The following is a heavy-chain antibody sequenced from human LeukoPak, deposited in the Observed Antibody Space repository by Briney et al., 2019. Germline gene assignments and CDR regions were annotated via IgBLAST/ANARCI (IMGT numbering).Heavy chain of an antibody. J-gene: IGHJ4*02. Sequence: GGSLRLSCAASGSTFSNYAMSWVRQAPEKGLEWVSAISGSGGSTYYADSVKGRFTISRDSSKNTLYLQMNTLRAADTAVYYCATFNAMTTLTPFDSWGQGTLVTVSS. CDR2: ISGSGGST. CDR1: GSTFSNYA. CDR3: ATFNAMTTLTPFDS. V-gene: IGHV3-23*01. D-gene: IGHD4-17*01.